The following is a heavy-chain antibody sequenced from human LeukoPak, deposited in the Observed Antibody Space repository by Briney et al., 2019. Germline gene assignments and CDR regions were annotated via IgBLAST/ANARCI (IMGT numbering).Heavy chain of an antibody. CDR1: GFTFSGSA. CDR2: IRSKANSYAT. CDR3: TRHRDIAAAVYWFDP. Sequence: GGSLRLSCAASGFTFSGSAMHWVRQASGKGLEWVGRIRSKANSYATAYAASVKGRFTISRDDSKNTAYLQMNSLKTEDTAVYYCTRHRDIAAAVYWFDPWGQGTLVTVSS. V-gene: IGHV3-73*01. J-gene: IGHJ5*02. D-gene: IGHD6-13*01.